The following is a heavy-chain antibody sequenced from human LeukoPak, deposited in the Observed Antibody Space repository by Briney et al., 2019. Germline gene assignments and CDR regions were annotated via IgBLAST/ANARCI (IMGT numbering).Heavy chain of an antibody. J-gene: IGHJ4*02. V-gene: IGHV3-30*03. CDR1: GFTFNTYA. D-gene: IGHD2-8*02. CDR2: MSFDGSYK. CDR3: ARDLHCAGGECYYGLMY. Sequence: GGALRLSCAASGFTFNTYAMHWVGQAPGKGVEGVAVMSFDGSYKHYADSVKGRFTISRDNSKSTLYVQMNSLTVEDTAVYYCARDLHCAGGECYYGLMYWGQGTLVVVSS.